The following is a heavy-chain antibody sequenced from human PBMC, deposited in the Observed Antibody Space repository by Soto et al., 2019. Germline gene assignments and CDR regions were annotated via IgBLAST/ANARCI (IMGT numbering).Heavy chain of an antibody. V-gene: IGHV4-31*03. CDR1: GGSISSGGYY. Sequence: SETLSLTCTVSGGSISSGGYYGSWIGQHPGKGLEWIGYIYYSGSTYYNPSLKSRVTISVDTSKNQFSLKLSSGTAADTAVYYCARDRGIAALGNWFDPWGQGTLVTVS. J-gene: IGHJ5*02. CDR2: IYYSGST. D-gene: IGHD6-13*01. CDR3: ARDRGIAALGNWFDP.